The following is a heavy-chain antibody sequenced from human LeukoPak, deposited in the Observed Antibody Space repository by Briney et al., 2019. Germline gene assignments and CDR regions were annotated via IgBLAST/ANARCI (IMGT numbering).Heavy chain of an antibody. CDR2: ISWNSGRI. V-gene: IGHV3-9*01. D-gene: IGHD2-2*02. CDR3: ARDPGSLPAAIGYCYYGMDV. CDR1: GFIFENYA. J-gene: IGHJ6*02. Sequence: QPGGSLRLSCAASGFIFENYAMHWVRQAPGKGLEWVSGISWNSGRIGYADSVKGRFTISRDNAKNSLYLQMNSLKTEDTALYYCARDPGSLPAAIGYCYYGMDVWGQGTTVTVSS.